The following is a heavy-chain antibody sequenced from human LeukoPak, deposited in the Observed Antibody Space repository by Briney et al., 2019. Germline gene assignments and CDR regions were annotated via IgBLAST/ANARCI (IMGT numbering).Heavy chain of an antibody. CDR2: ISGSGGSGGST. Sequence: PGGSLRLSCAASGFTFSSYAMSWVRQAPGKGLEWVSSISGSGGSGGSTYYADSVKGRFTISRDNSKNTLYLKMNSLRAEDTAVYYCAKEPSSGWNPTRYFDYWGQGALVTVSS. CDR3: AKEPSSGWNPTRYFDY. D-gene: IGHD6-19*01. J-gene: IGHJ4*02. CDR1: GFTFSSYA. V-gene: IGHV3-23*01.